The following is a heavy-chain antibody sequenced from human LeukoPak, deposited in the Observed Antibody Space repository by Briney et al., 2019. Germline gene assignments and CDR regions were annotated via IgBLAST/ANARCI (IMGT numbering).Heavy chain of an antibody. V-gene: IGHV4-39*07. Sequence: PSETLSLTCTVSGGSISSSSYYWGWIRQPPGKGLEWIGSIYHSGSTYYNPSLKSRVTISVDTSKNQFSLKLSSVTAADTAVYYCARPSDYYGSGIPYWGQGTLVTVSS. CDR2: IYHSGST. D-gene: IGHD3-10*01. J-gene: IGHJ4*02. CDR1: GGSISSSSYY. CDR3: ARPSDYYGSGIPY.